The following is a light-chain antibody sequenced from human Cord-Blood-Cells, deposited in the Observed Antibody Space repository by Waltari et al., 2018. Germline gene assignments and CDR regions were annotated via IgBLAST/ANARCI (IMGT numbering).Light chain of an antibody. V-gene: IGKV1D-16*01. Sequence: DLQMTQSPSSLSASVGDRVTLTCRASQGISSWLAWYQQKPEKAPKSLIYAASSLQSVVPSRFSGSGSGTDFTRTISSLQPEDFATYYCQRYNSYPRTFGGGTKVEIK. CDR3: QRYNSYPRT. J-gene: IGKJ4*01. CDR1: QGISSW. CDR2: AAS.